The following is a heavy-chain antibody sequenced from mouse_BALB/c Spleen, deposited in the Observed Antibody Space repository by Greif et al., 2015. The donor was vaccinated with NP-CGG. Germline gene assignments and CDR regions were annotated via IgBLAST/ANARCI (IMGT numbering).Heavy chain of an antibody. J-gene: IGHJ4*01. CDR3: ARYGSHDHMDY. Sequence: VQLKESGGGLVKPGGSLKLSCAASGFTFSSYTMSWVRQTPEKRLEWVATISSGGGNTYYPDSVKGRFTISRDNAKNNLYLQMSSLRSEDMDLYYCARYGSHDHMDYWGQGTTVTVSS. CDR1: GFTFSSYT. D-gene: IGHD4-1*01. CDR2: ISSGGGNT. V-gene: IGHV5-9*03.